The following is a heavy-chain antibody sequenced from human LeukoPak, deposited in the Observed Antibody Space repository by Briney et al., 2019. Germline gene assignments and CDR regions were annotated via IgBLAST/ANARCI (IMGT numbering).Heavy chain of an antibody. CDR1: GFTFSSYS. D-gene: IGHD7-27*01. V-gene: IGHV3-21*01. CDR3: ASDIDGDPAFDP. CDR2: ISSSSSYI. J-gene: IGHJ5*02. Sequence: GGSLRLSCAASGFTFSSYSMNWVRQAPGKGLEWVSSISSSSSYIYYADSVKGRFTISRDNAKNSLYLQMNSLRAEDTAVYYCASDIDGDPAFDPWGQGTLVTVSS.